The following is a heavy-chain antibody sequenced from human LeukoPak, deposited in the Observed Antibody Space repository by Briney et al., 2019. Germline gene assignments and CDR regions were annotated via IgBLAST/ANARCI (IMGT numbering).Heavy chain of an antibody. J-gene: IGHJ4*02. CDR2: IKSKTDGGTT. V-gene: IGHV3-15*01. CDR3: TTDRYGGNSRY. D-gene: IGHD4-23*01. CDR1: GFTFSNAW. Sequence: GGSLRLSCAASGFTFSNAWMSWVRQAPGKGLEWVGRIKSKTDGGTTDYAAPVKGKFTISRDDSKNTLYLQINSLKTEDTAVYYCTTDRYGGNSRYWGQGTLVTVSS.